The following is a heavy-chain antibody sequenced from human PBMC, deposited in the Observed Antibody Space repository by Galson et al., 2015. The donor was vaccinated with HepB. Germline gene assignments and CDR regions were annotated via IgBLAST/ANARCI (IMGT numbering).Heavy chain of an antibody. CDR3: AGDSRRLRLGELSSHFDY. Sequence: ETLSLTCTVSGGSISSSSYYWGWIRQPPGKGLEWIGSIYYSGSTYYNPSLKSRVTISVDTSKNQFSLKLSSVTAADTAVYYCAGDSRRLRLGELSSHFDYWGQGALVTVSS. D-gene: IGHD3-16*02. CDR1: GGSISSSSYY. J-gene: IGHJ4*02. V-gene: IGHV4-39*07. CDR2: IYYSGST.